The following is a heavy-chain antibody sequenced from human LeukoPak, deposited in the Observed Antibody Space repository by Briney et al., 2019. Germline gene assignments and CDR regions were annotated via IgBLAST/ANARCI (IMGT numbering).Heavy chain of an antibody. Sequence: SETLSPTCTVSGGSISSGGYYWSWIRQHPGKGLEWIGYIYYSGSTYYNPSLKSRVTISVDTSKNQFSLKLSSVTAADTAVYYCARVNTLNPLYYFDYWGQGTLVTVSS. CDR2: IYYSGST. CDR3: ARVNTLNPLYYFDY. V-gene: IGHV4-31*03. J-gene: IGHJ4*02. CDR1: GGSISSGGYY.